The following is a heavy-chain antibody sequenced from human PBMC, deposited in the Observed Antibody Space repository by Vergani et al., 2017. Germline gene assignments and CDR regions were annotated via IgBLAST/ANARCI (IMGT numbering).Heavy chain of an antibody. CDR2: ISDDGTQK. J-gene: IGHJ1*01. V-gene: IGHV3-30*03. Sequence: QVHLVESGGGVFQPGGSLRLSCVVSGFTPSYYGMHWVRRAPGKGLEWGAVISDDGTQKYYADSVKGRLTISRDNSKSTLYLQMNSLRTEDTAVYYCATKSCGTPGCQIGYFREWGQGTLVTVSS. CDR3: ATKSCGTPGCQIGYFRE. CDR1: GFTPSYYG. D-gene: IGHD1-1*01.